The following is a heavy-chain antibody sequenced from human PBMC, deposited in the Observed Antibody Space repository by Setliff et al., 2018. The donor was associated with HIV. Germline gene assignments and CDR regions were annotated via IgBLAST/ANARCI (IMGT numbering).Heavy chain of an antibody. J-gene: IGHJ5*02. Sequence: PSETLSLTCSVSGGSLISGGYYWSWIRQHPGKGLEWIGYVYCTGKTYYNPSLESRISMSVDTSKNQFSLKLTSVTAADTAIHYCARDLTSNSNCFEPWGQGTQVTVSS. CDR3: ARDLTSNSNCFEP. CDR1: GGSLISGGYY. CDR2: VYCTGKT. D-gene: IGHD4-4*01. V-gene: IGHV4-31*03.